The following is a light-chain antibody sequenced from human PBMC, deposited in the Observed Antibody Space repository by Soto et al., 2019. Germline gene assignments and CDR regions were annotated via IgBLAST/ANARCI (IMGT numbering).Light chain of an antibody. J-gene: IGKJ3*01. CDR3: QHYGSALFT. V-gene: IGKV3-20*01. CDR1: QSFSSSY. CDR2: GAS. Sequence: EIVLTQSPGTLSLSPGERATLSCRASQSFSSSYLAWYQQKPGQAPRLLIYGASRRATGISDRFSGSGSGTDFTLTISSLEPEDFAVYYCQHYGSALFTFGPGTKVDVK.